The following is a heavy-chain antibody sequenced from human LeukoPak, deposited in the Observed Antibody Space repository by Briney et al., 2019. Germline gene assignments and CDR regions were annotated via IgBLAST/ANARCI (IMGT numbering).Heavy chain of an antibody. Sequence: ASVKVSCKASGYTFTGYYILWVRQAPEQGLECVGWINPHSGVTTYAQNFQGRVTMTRDASISTAYLELIGLKSDDTAVYYCARNYGSGDFDHWGQGTLVTVSS. D-gene: IGHD3-10*01. CDR2: INPHSGVT. CDR1: GYTFTGYY. CDR3: ARNYGSGDFDH. J-gene: IGHJ4*02. V-gene: IGHV1-2*02.